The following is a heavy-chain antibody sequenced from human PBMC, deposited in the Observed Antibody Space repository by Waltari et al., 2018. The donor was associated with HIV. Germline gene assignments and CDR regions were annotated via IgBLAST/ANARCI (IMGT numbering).Heavy chain of an antibody. CDR3: ARDRHYDILTGSYFDY. CDR2: IKQDGSEK. J-gene: IGHJ4*02. D-gene: IGHD3-9*01. Sequence: VQLAESGGGVVQPGGSMRLDCAASGFSLRANWMTGVREVPGKGLEWVANIKQDGSEKYYVDSVKGRFTISRDNAKNSLYLQMNSLRAEDTAVYYCARDRHYDILTGSYFDYWGQGTLVTVSS. V-gene: IGHV3-7*01. CDR1: GFSLRANW.